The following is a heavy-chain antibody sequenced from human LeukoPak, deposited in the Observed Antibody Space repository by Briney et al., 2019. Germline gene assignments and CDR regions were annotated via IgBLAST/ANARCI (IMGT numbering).Heavy chain of an antibody. V-gene: IGHV4-59*01. D-gene: IGHD6-13*01. J-gene: IGHJ5*02. CDR3: AKAVATAGRFGFDA. Sequence: SETLSLTCTVSGGSISTYYWSWTRQPPGKGLEWIGYIYNSGSTNYNPSLQSRATISVDTSKNQFSLKLTSVTAADTAVYYCAKAVATAGRFGFDAWGQVTLVTVSS. CDR1: GGSISTYY. CDR2: IYNSGST.